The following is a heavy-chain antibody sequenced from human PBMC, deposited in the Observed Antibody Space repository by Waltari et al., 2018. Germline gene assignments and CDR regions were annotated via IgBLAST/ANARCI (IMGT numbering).Heavy chain of an antibody. V-gene: IGHV3-23*01. CDR2: ISGSGATP. CDR1: GFSFLAYA. Sequence: EVQLLESAVGLVQPGGALRLSCAASGFSFLAYAMSWVRQAPGEGLEWVASISGSGATPFYADSVKGRFTIVRDNSRDTIYLQMNSLRVDDSAVYYCAKGSRGYTNYFFDYWGQGALVTVSS. D-gene: IGHD3-16*02. CDR3: AKGSRGYTNYFFDY. J-gene: IGHJ4*02.